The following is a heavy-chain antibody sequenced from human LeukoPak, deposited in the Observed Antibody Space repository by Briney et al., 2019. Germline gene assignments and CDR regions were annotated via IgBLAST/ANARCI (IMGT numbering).Heavy chain of an antibody. Sequence: RSGGSLRLSCAPSGFTFSNAWMSWVRQAPGKGLEWVGRIKSKTDGGTTDYAAPVKGRFTISRDDSKNTLYLQMNSLKTEDTAVYYCTTYCSSTSCYTDYYYYMDVWGKGTTVTVSS. J-gene: IGHJ6*03. CDR3: TTYCSSTSCYTDYYYYMDV. CDR2: IKSKTDGGTT. V-gene: IGHV3-15*01. D-gene: IGHD2-2*02. CDR1: GFTFSNAW.